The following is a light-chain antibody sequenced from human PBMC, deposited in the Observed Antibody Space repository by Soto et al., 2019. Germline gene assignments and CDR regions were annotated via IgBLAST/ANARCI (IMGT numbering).Light chain of an antibody. Sequence: NFMLTQPHSVSESPGKTVTISCTRSSGSIASNYVQWYQQRPGSAPTTVIYEDNPIPSGVPDRFSGSIDSSSNSAALTISGLKTEDEADYYCQSYDSSNPDVVFGGGTKLTVL. V-gene: IGLV6-57*04. CDR1: SGSIASNY. CDR2: EDN. J-gene: IGLJ2*01. CDR3: QSYDSSNPDVV.